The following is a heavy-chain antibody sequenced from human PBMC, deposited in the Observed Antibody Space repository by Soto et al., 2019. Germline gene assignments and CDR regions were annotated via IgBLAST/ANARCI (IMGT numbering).Heavy chain of an antibody. D-gene: IGHD2-2*01. V-gene: IGHV4-34*01. Sequence: SETLSLTCAVYGGSFSGYYWSWIRQPPGKGLEWIGEINHSGSTNYNPSLKSRVTISVDTSKNQFSLKLSSVTAADTAVYYCARRSVVVPAAIAVYYYGMDVWGQGTTVTVSS. CDR2: INHSGST. CDR1: GGSFSGYY. J-gene: IGHJ6*02. CDR3: ARRSVVVPAAIAVYYYGMDV.